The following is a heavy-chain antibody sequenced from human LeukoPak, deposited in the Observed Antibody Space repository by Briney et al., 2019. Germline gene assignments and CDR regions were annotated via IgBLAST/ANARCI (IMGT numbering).Heavy chain of an antibody. J-gene: IGHJ4*02. V-gene: IGHV3-74*01. CDR2: INGDGTTT. CDR1: GSFSTVYW. D-gene: IGHD3-10*01. Sequence: PGGSLSLSCPASGSFSTVYWIEWVRQTERGWMVWVSRINGDGTTTGYADSVRGRFTISRDNAKNTLYLQMNNLRAEDTAVYYCARAGFGFDYWGQGTLVTV. CDR3: ARAGFGFDY.